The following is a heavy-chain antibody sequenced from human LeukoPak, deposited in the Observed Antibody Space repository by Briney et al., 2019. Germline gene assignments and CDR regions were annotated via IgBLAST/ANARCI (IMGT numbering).Heavy chain of an antibody. CDR2: ISWNSGSI. V-gene: IGHV3-9*01. J-gene: IGHJ2*01. CDR1: GFTFDDYA. Sequence: PGRSLRLSCAASGFTFDDYAMHWVRHAPGKGLEWVSGISWNSGSIGYADSEKGRFTISRDNAKNSLYLQMNSLRAEDTALYYCAKDWIAVAGTGSWYFDLWGRGTLVTVSS. CDR3: AKDWIAVAGTGSWYFDL. D-gene: IGHD6-19*01.